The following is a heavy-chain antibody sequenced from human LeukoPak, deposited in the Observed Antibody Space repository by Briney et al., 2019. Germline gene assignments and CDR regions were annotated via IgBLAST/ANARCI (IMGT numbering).Heavy chain of an antibody. Sequence: GGSLRLSCAASGFTFSSYAMSWVRQAPGKGLEWVSGISASGDITYYVDSVKGRFTISRDNSKNTLYLQMSSLRAEDTAVYYCVKGSSGWYEGYFDYWGQGTLVTVSS. D-gene: IGHD6-19*01. CDR3: VKGSSGWYEGYFDY. CDR1: GFTFSSYA. CDR2: ISASGDIT. J-gene: IGHJ4*02. V-gene: IGHV3-23*01.